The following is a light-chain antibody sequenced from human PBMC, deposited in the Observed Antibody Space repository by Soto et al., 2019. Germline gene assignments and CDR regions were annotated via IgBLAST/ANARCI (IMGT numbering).Light chain of an antibody. CDR2: DVS. V-gene: IGLV2-14*03. Sequence: QSALTQPASVSGSPGQSSTISCTGTISDFGSYNYVSWYQQYPGKAPKLMIYDVSTRPSGVSDRFSGSKSGNTASLTISGLRAEDEADYYCGSYTTSSNYVFGTGTKV. CDR3: GSYTTSSNYV. J-gene: IGLJ1*01. CDR1: ISDFGSYNY.